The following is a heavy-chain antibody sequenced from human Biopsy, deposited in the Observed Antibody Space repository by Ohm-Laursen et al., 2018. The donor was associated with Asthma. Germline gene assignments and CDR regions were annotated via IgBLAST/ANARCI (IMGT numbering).Heavy chain of an antibody. CDR3: ARCQVGYSSGWSLLLKKIYYSGMDV. V-gene: IGHV1-69*13. CDR2: IMTVFGTT. Sequence: GASVKVSCKHPGGTFSNFAISWVRQAPGQGPEWLGGIMTVFGTTNYAQKFQGRVTITADESTSTAYMEVTSLRSEDTAIYYCARCQVGYSSGWSLLLKKIYYSGMDVWGQGTAVTVSS. CDR1: GGTFSNFA. D-gene: IGHD6-19*01. J-gene: IGHJ6*02.